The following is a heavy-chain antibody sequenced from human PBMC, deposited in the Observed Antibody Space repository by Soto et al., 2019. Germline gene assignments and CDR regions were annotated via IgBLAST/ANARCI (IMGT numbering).Heavy chain of an antibody. V-gene: IGHV3-30-3*01. CDR1: GFTYSTYT. J-gene: IGHJ4*02. Sequence: QVQLVESGGGVVQPGRSLRLSCAASGFTYSTYTMHWVRQAPGKGLEWVAVISYDGNNKFYADSVKGRFTISRDSTKQTLYLQMNSLRPDDTAIYYRARDGVYSTEYTWNYGTYLDYWGQGALVTVSS. CDR2: ISYDGNNK. D-gene: IGHD1-7*01. CDR3: ARDGVYSTEYTWNYGTYLDY.